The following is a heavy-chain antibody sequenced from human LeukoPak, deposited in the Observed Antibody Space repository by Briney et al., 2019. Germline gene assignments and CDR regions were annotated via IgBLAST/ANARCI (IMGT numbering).Heavy chain of an antibody. J-gene: IGHJ2*01. Sequence: PGGSLRLSCAASGFTFSTYAMSWVRQAPGKGLEWVSGVVNSGSNTYYVDSVKGRFTISRDNSKNMLWLQMNSLRAKDTAVYYCAAAMTEYWYLDLWSRGTLVTVSS. CDR3: AAAMTEYWYLDL. D-gene: IGHD2-21*02. CDR2: VVNSGSNT. V-gene: IGHV3-23*05. CDR1: GFTFSTYA.